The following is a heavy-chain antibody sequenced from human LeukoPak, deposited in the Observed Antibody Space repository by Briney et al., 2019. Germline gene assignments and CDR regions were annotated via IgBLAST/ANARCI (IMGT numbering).Heavy chain of an antibody. V-gene: IGHV4-39*01. CDR3: AADCGGDCYSFDP. CDR1: GGSISSSSYY. Sequence: SETLSLTCTVSGGSISSSSYYWGWIRQPPGKGLEWIGSIYYSGSTYYNPSLKSRVTISVDTSKNQFSLKLSSVTAADTAVYYCAADCGGDCYSFDPWGQGTPVTVSS. J-gene: IGHJ5*02. CDR2: IYYSGST. D-gene: IGHD2-21*01.